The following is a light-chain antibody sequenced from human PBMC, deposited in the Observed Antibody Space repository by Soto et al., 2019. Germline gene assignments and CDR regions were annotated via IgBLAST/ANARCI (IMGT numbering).Light chain of an antibody. CDR1: SSDVGGYNY. Sequence: QSALTQPASVSGSPGQSITISCTGTSSDVGGYNYVSWYQQHPGKAPTLMIYDVSNRPSGVSNRFSVSKSGNTASLTISGLQAEDEADYYCRSYTSSSSVVFGGGTKLTVL. CDR2: DVS. J-gene: IGLJ2*01. CDR3: RSYTSSSSVV. V-gene: IGLV2-14*01.